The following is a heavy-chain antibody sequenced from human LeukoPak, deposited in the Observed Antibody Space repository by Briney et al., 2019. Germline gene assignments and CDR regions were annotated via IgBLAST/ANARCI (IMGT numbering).Heavy chain of an antibody. CDR2: IRSSGNTI. CDR1: GFTFSSYS. CDR3: VRDPDALDY. J-gene: IGHJ4*02. Sequence: GGSLRLSCAASGFTFSSYSMNWVRQVPGKGLEWVAYIRSSGNTIYYADSVKGRFTISRDNAKNSLYLQMNSLRAEDTAVYYCVRDPDALDYWGQGTLVTVSS. V-gene: IGHV3-48*04.